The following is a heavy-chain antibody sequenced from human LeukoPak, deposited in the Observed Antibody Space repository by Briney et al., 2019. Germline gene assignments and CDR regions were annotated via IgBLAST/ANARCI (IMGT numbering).Heavy chain of an antibody. CDR3: AKDPLQYSRGSTYYFDY. V-gene: IGHV3-9*01. J-gene: IGHJ4*02. Sequence: GGSLRLSCAASGFTFDDYAMHRVRQAPGKGLEWVSGISWNSGSIGYADSVKGRFTISRDNAKNSLYLQMNSLRAEDTALYYCAKDPLQYSRGSTYYFDYWGQGTLVTVSS. D-gene: IGHD6-19*01. CDR1: GFTFDDYA. CDR2: ISWNSGSI.